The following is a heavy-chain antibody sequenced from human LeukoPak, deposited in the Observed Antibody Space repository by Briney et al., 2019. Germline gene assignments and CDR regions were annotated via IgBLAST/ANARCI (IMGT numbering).Heavy chain of an antibody. CDR1: GFNFRSFA. V-gene: IGHV3-30*02. CDR2: IRYDGSDK. D-gene: IGHD4-17*01. Sequence: GGSLRLSCAASGFNFRSFAMHWVRQAPGKGLEWVAFIRYDGSDKYYADSVKGRFTTSRDNVKNSLYLQMNSLRVEDTAVYYCARTYGDYWSIGNAKNAFDIWGQGTMVTVSS. J-gene: IGHJ3*02. CDR3: ARTYGDYWSIGNAKNAFDI.